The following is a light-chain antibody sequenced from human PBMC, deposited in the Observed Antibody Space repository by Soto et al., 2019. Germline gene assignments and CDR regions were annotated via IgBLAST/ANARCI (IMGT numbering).Light chain of an antibody. CDR3: QQYGSSPLT. J-gene: IGKJ4*01. Sequence: EIVLTQSPGTLSLSPGDRATLSCRASQSVSFSYLAWYQQKAGQAPRLLIYGATSRATGIPDRFSGSESGTDCTLTISRLEPEDFAVYYWQQYGSSPLTFGGGTKVEIK. V-gene: IGKV3-20*01. CDR2: GAT. CDR1: QSVSFSY.